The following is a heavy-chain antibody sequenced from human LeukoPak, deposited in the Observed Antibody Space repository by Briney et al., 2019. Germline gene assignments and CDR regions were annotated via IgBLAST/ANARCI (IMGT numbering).Heavy chain of an antibody. CDR1: GFTFSSYA. V-gene: IGHV3-23*01. J-gene: IGHJ4*02. CDR3: ASMGTQYYFDY. D-gene: IGHD4-23*01. CDR2: ISGSGGST. Sequence: GGSLRLSCAASGFTFSSYAMSWVRQAPGKGLEWVSAISGSGGSTYYADSVKGRFTISRDNSKNTLYLQMNSLRAEDTAVYYWASMGTQYYFDYWGQGTLVTVSS.